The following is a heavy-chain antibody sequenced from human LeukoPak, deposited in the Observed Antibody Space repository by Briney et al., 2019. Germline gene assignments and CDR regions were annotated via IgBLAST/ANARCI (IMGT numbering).Heavy chain of an antibody. Sequence: ASVKVSCKASGYTFTSYGISWVRQAPGQGLEWMGWISAYNGNTNYAQKLQGRVTMTTDTSTSTAYMELRSLRSDDTAVYYCAREPVVPAAHTNKRYGMDVWGQGTTVTVSS. CDR1: GYTFTSYG. CDR2: ISAYNGNT. D-gene: IGHD2-2*01. CDR3: AREPVVPAAHTNKRYGMDV. V-gene: IGHV1-18*01. J-gene: IGHJ6*02.